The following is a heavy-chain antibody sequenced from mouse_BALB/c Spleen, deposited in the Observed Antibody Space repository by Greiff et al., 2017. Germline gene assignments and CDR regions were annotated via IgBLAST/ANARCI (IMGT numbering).Heavy chain of an antibody. CDR1: GYSITSDYA. CDR2: ISYSGST. CDR3: ARGDSFFAY. J-gene: IGHJ3*01. Sequence: EVKLMESGPGLVKPSQSLSLTCTVTGYSITSDYAWNWIRQFPGNKLEWMGNISYSGSTSYNPSLKSRISITRDTSKNQFFLQLNSVTTEDTATYYCARGDSFFAYWGQGTLVTVSA. V-gene: IGHV3-2*02.